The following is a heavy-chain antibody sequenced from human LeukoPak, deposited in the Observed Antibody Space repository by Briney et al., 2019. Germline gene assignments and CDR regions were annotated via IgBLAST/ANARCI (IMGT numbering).Heavy chain of an antibody. CDR2: TSSSSSYI. Sequence: GGSLRLSCAASGFTFSSYSMNWVRQAPGKGLEWVSSTSSSSSYIYYADSVKGRFTISRDNAKNSLYLQMNSLRAEDTAVYYCARIPLEDDSSGYSYYFGYWGQGTLVTVSS. CDR3: ARIPLEDDSSGYSYYFGY. J-gene: IGHJ4*02. CDR1: GFTFSSYS. V-gene: IGHV3-21*01. D-gene: IGHD3-22*01.